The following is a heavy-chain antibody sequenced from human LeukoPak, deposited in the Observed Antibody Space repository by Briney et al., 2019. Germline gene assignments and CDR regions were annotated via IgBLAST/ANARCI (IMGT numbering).Heavy chain of an antibody. CDR1: GLTFSSHW. V-gene: IGHV3-74*01. J-gene: IGHJ4*02. D-gene: IGHD4-23*01. CDR3: ARVAAGYSVNYFDY. CDR2: ITNDGSST. Sequence: GGSLRLSCAASGLTFSSHWMHWVRQAPGKGLVWVSRITNDGSSTTYADSVKGRFTISRDNAKNMLYLQVNSLRDEDTAVYYCARVAAGYSVNYFDYWGQGTLVTVSS.